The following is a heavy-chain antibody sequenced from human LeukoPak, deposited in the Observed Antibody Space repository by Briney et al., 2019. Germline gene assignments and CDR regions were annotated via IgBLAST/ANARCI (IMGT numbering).Heavy chain of an antibody. CDR1: GGSINTYY. J-gene: IGHJ4*02. D-gene: IGHD3-9*01. CDR2: IYYSGST. V-gene: IGHV4-59*08. CDR3: ARGGDILTGYYRFDY. Sequence: SETLSPTCTVSGGSINTYYWSWIRQPPGKGLEWIGYIYYSGSTNYNPSLKSRVTISVDTSKNQFSLKLSSVTAADTAVYYCARGGDILTGYYRFDYWGQGTLVTVSS.